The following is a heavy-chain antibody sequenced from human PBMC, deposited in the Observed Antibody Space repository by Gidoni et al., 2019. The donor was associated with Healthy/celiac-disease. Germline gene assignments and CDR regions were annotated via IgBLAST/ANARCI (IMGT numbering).Heavy chain of an antibody. D-gene: IGHD5-18*01. Sequence: EVQLVESGGGLVQPGGSLRLSCAASGFTFSSYWMGWVRQAPGKGLEWVSNIKQDGSEKYYVDSVKGRCTISRDNAKNSLYLQRNSLRAEDTAVYYCARDLRSDGSSDAFDIWGQGTMVTVSS. CDR1: GFTFSSYW. CDR2: IKQDGSEK. V-gene: IGHV3-7*03. CDR3: ARDLRSDGSSDAFDI. J-gene: IGHJ3*02.